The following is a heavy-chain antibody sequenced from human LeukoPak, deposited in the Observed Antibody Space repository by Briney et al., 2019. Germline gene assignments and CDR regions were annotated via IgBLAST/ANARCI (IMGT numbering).Heavy chain of an antibody. V-gene: IGHV3-9*01. CDR2: ISWNSGSI. CDR3: AKDAHRYYYGSGSFDY. D-gene: IGHD3-10*01. J-gene: IGHJ4*02. Sequence: PGGSLRLSCAAPGFTFDDYAMHWVRQAPGKGLEWVSGISWNSGSIGYADSVKGRFTISRDNAKNSLYLQMNSLRAEDTALYYCAKDAHRYYYGSGSFDYWGQGTLVTVSS. CDR1: GFTFDDYA.